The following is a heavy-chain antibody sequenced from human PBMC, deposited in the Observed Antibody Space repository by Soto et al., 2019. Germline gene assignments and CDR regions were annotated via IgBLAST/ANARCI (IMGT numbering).Heavy chain of an antibody. V-gene: IGHV1-69*12. CDR3: ARVPWSSDSNLKLDY. J-gene: IGHJ4*02. Sequence: QVQLVKSGAEVKKPGSSVKLSCKASGGTFSSYAIRWVRQAPGQGLEWMGGIIPIFGTANYAHKFQGRVTITADESTSTAYMELSSLRSEDTAVYYCARVPWSSDSNLKLDYWGQGTLVTVSS. CDR1: GGTFSSYA. CDR2: IIPIFGTA. D-gene: IGHD4-4*01.